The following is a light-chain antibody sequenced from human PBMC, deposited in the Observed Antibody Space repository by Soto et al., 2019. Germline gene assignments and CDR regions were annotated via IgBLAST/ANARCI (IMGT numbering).Light chain of an antibody. CDR3: QQRSKWPTWT. J-gene: IGKJ1*01. CDR2: DAS. V-gene: IGKV3-11*01. Sequence: EIVLTQPPATLSLSPGERATLSCRASQSVSSYLAWYQQKPGQAPRLLIYDASNRATGIPARFSGSGSGTDFTLTISSLEPEDFAVYYCQQRSKWPTWTFGQGTKVDIK. CDR1: QSVSSY.